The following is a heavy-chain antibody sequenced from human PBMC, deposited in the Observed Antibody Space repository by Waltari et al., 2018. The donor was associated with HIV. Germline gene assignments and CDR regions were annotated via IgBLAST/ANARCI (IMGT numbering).Heavy chain of an antibody. CDR3: ARDRGSSWKHTYYYGMDV. CDR1: GGSLSRYY. D-gene: IGHD6-13*01. V-gene: IGHV4-59*01. CDR2: IYYSGST. J-gene: IGHJ6*02. Sequence: QVQLPESGPGLVKPSETLSLTCPVSGGSLSRYYLSWIRQPPGQGLEWIGYIYYSGSTNYNPSLKSRVTISVDTSKNQFSLKLSSVTAADTAVYYCARDRGSSWKHTYYYGMDVWGQGTTVTVSS.